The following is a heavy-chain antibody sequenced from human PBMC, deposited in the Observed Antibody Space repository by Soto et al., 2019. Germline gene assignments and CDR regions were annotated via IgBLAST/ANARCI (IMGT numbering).Heavy chain of an antibody. Sequence: QVQLVQSGAEVQKPGASVKVSCKTSGYIFNNFGITWVRQAPGLGLEWLGWFYSKARTINFAKKFQGSVTMTTDTSTTTPYMELRRRTLVGTAVYICARDIASAIDYWGQGTLVTV. CDR2: FYSKARTI. J-gene: IGHJ4*02. CDR3: ARDIASAIDY. V-gene: IGHV1-18*01. D-gene: IGHD2-15*01. CDR1: GYIFNNFG.